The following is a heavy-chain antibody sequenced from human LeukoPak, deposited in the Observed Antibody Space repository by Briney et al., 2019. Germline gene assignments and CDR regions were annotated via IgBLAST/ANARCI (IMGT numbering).Heavy chain of an antibody. V-gene: IGHV4-31*03. D-gene: IGHD3-22*01. CDR1: GGSISSGGYY. J-gene: IGHJ4*02. CDR3: ARDKLRYYDSGAYEGYYFDY. Sequence: PSETLSLTCTVSGGSISSGGYYWSWIRQHPGKGLEWIGYIYYSGSTYYNPSLKSRVTISVDTSQNQFSLRLSSVTAADTAVYYCARDKLRYYDSGAYEGYYFDYWGQGTLVTVSS. CDR2: IYYSGST.